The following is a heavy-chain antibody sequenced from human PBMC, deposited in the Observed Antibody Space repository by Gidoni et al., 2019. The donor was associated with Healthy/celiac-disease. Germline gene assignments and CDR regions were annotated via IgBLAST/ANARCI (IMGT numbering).Heavy chain of an antibody. CDR1: GFTFSTYG. CDR2: IWYDGSNK. CDR3: AREVEYSSSPSGYYYGMDV. J-gene: IGHJ6*02. Sequence: QVQLVGSGGGGVQPGTSLRLPCAPSGFTFSTYGTHWVRQAPAKGLEWVAVIWYDGSNKYYADSVKGRFTISRDNSKNTLYLKMNSLRAEDTAVYYCAREVEYSSSPSGYYYGMDVWGQGTTVTVSS. V-gene: IGHV3-33*01. D-gene: IGHD6-6*01.